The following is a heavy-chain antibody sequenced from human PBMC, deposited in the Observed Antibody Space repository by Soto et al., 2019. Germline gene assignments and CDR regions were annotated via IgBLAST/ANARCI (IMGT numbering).Heavy chain of an antibody. V-gene: IGHV3-23*01. CDR2: ISANGQGI. D-gene: IGHD2-2*01. CDR3: AKDRDYPRDQFHY. CDR1: GFTFSINA. J-gene: IGHJ4*02. Sequence: VGSLRISCATSGFTFSINALSWVRQAPGKGLEWVSAISANGQGIYYADSVRGRFSISRDNSRNTVFLHMDSLRAEDTAVYYCAKDRDYPRDQFHYWGQGTLVTVSS.